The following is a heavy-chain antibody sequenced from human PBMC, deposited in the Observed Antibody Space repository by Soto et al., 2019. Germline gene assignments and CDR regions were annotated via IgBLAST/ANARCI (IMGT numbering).Heavy chain of an antibody. J-gene: IGHJ4*02. D-gene: IGHD6-19*01. V-gene: IGHV3-23*01. CDR1: GFTFSSYA. Sequence: EVQLLESGGGLVQPGGSLRLSCAASGFTFSSYAMSWVRQAPGKGLEWVSAISGSGGSTYYADSVKGRFTISRDNSKNTLYLQMNSLSAKDTAVYYCAKDFRANQVAGTFWLDYWGQGTLVTVSS. CDR2: ISGSGGST. CDR3: AKDFRANQVAGTFWLDY.